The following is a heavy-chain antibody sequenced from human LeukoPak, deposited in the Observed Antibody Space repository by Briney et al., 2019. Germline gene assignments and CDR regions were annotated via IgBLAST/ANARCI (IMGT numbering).Heavy chain of an antibody. Sequence: GGSLRLSCAASGFTFSSYAMHWGRQAPGKGLEWVAVISYDGSNKYYADSLKGRFTISRDNSKNTLYLQMNSLRAEDTAVYYCARPVLSYYYGSGSYGSRFGMDVWGKGTTVTVSS. J-gene: IGHJ6*04. V-gene: IGHV3-30*04. CDR2: ISYDGSNK. CDR3: ARPVLSYYYGSGSYGSRFGMDV. D-gene: IGHD3-10*01. CDR1: GFTFSSYA.